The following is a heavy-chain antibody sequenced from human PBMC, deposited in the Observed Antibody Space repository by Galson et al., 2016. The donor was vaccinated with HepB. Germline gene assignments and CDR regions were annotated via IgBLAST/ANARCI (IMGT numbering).Heavy chain of an antibody. CDR2: IRAGGGDT. D-gene: IGHD6-19*01. Sequence: SLRLSCAVSQLSISSSAMSWVRQAPGKGLEWVSSIRAGGGDTYYPDSVKGRFTTSRDMSKNTLYLQMGSLRAEDTAVYYCAKCSVYSTGWCNSLDPWGQGTLVIVSS. CDR1: QLSISSSA. CDR3: AKCSVYSTGWCNSLDP. J-gene: IGHJ5*02. V-gene: IGHV3-23*01.